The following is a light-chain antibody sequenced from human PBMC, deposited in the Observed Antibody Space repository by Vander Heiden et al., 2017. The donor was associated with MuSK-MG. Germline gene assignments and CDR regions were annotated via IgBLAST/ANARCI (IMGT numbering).Light chain of an antibody. CDR1: QDISSY. CDR2: DAS. CDR3: QQYDNLPRT. V-gene: IGKV1-33*01. J-gene: IGKJ1*01. Sequence: DTQMTESPSSLSASVGDRVTITCQASQDISSYLNWYQQKPGKAPKLLIYDASNLETGVPSRFSGSGSGTDFTFTISSLQPEDIATYYCQQYDNLPRTFGQGTKVEIK.